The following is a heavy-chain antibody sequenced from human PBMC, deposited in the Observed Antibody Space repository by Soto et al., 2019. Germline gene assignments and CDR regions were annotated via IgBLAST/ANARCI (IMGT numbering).Heavy chain of an antibody. D-gene: IGHD3-22*01. Sequence: SETLSLTFNFSGGSITAGAYDWGWIRQHPGKGLEWIGYVHYSGRTYNNPALRSRVVISLDTSKNQFSLKLSSVTAADTAEYFCVRYYYVTSGYSNWFDSWGQG. CDR3: VRYYYVTSGYSNWFDS. J-gene: IGHJ5*02. CDR1: GGSITAGAYD. V-gene: IGHV4-31*03. CDR2: VHYSGRT.